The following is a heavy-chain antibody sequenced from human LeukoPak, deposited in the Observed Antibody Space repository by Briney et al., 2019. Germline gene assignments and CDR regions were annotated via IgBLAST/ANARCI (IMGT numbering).Heavy chain of an antibody. CDR2: IYYSGST. V-gene: IGHV4-59*01. CDR3: ARLSLGYCSSTSCSPGAFDI. Sequence: PSETLSLTCTVSGGSISSYYWSWIRQPPGKGLEWIGYIYYSGSTNYNPSLKSRVTISVDTSKNQFSLKLSSVTAADTAVYYCARLSLGYCSSTSCSPGAFDIWGQGTMVTVSS. D-gene: IGHD2-2*01. CDR1: GGSISSYY. J-gene: IGHJ3*02.